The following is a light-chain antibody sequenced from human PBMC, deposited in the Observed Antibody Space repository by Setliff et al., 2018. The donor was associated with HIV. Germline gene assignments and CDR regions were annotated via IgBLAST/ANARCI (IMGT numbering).Light chain of an antibody. CDR3: SSYTSSNTSYV. CDR2: EVT. Sequence: QSVLTQPASASGSPGQSITISCTGTSSDVGGYSYVSWYQQHPGKAPKLIIYEVTNRPSGVSNRFSGSKSGNTASLTISGLQAEDEADYYCSSYTSSNTSYVFGAGTKVT. CDR1: SSDVGGYSY. J-gene: IGLJ1*01. V-gene: IGLV2-14*01.